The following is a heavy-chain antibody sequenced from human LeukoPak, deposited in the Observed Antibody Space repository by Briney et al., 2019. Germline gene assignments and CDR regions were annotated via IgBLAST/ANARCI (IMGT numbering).Heavy chain of an antibody. CDR3: ARNRGRKFDP. CDR2: ISSSSSYI. J-gene: IGHJ5*02. CDR1: GFTFSSYS. D-gene: IGHD3-10*01. V-gene: IGHV3-21*01. Sequence: GGSLRLSCAASGFTFSSYSMNWVRQAPGKGLEWVSSISSSSSYIYYADPVKGRFTISRDNAKNSLYLQMNSLRAEDTAVYYCARNRGRKFDPWGQGTLVTVSS.